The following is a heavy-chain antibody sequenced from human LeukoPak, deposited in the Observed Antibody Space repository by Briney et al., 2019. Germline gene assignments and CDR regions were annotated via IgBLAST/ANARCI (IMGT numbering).Heavy chain of an antibody. V-gene: IGHV3-21*01. D-gene: IGHD3-9*01. Sequence: PGGSLRPSCPASGFTFISYSMNWVRKAPGKGLEWFSSIISSRSYINNADSVKGRFTISRDNAKNSLYLQMNSLRAEDTAVYYCARRSDILTGGGMDVWGQGTTVTVSS. CDR3: ARRSDILTGGGMDV. CDR1: GFTFISYS. CDR2: IISSRSYI. J-gene: IGHJ6*02.